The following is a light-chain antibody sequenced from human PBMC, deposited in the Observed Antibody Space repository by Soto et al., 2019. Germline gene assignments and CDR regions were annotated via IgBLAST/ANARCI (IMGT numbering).Light chain of an antibody. Sequence: HSVLTQPPSASGTPGQMVTISCSGSSSNIGSNTVNWYQQLPGTAPKLLIYSNNQRPSGVPDRCSGSKSGTSASLAISGLQSEDEADYYCAAWDDSLNGYVFGTGTKVTVL. CDR2: SNN. CDR3: AAWDDSLNGYV. CDR1: SSNIGSNT. V-gene: IGLV1-44*01. J-gene: IGLJ1*01.